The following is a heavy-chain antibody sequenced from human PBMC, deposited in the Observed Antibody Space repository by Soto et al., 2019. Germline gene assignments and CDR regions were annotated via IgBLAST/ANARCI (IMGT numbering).Heavy chain of an antibody. J-gene: IGHJ6*02. CDR2: IWYDGITS. D-gene: IGHD3-3*01. CDR1: GFTFSSHV. Sequence: GGSLRLSCVASGFTFSSHVMHWVRQAPGKGLEWVAVIWYDGITSYYADSVRGRFTISRDNSKNTLYLQMNSLTTEDTAIYYCASYDFWSGYRRNDYYYGMEEWGQGTPVT. CDR3: ASYDFWSGYRRNDYYYGMEE. V-gene: IGHV3-33*01.